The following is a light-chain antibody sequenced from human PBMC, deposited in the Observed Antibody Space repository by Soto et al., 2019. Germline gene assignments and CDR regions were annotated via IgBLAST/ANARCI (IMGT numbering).Light chain of an antibody. J-gene: IGKJ2*01. CDR3: HQFGSSPLAFT. CDR1: QSVSTRY. V-gene: IGKV3-20*01. CDR2: GAS. Sequence: ESMLTQSPGTLSLSPGERATLSCRASQSVSTRYLAWYQQKPGQAPRLLIYGASIRAAGIPDRFSGSGYGTDVALTISRLEPEAFALDYCHQFGSSPLAFTFGQGTKLEI.